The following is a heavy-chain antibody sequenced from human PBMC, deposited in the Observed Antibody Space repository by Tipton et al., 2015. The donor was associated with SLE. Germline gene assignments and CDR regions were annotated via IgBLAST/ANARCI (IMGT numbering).Heavy chain of an antibody. D-gene: IGHD1-26*01. Sequence: GLVKPSETLSLTCSVSGGSISGTYWSWIRQPPGKGLEWIGSICYSGFSNYNPSLKSRVTISLDTPKNQFSVQLSSVTAADTAVYYCARTSGNFPFDYWGQGTLATVSS. V-gene: IGHV4-59*08. CDR3: ARTSGNFPFDY. J-gene: IGHJ4*02. CDR2: ICYSGFS. CDR1: GGSISGTY.